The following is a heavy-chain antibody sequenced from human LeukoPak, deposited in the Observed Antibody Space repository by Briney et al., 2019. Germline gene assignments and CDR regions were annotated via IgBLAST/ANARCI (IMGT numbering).Heavy chain of an antibody. Sequence: ASVKVSCKASGYTFTSYDINWVRQATGQGLEWMGWMNPNSGNTGYAQKFQGRVTITRNTSISTAYMELSSLRSEDTAVYYCARGPGDFWSGCYKVWGQGTLVTVSS. D-gene: IGHD3-3*01. CDR1: GYTFTSYD. V-gene: IGHV1-8*03. J-gene: IGHJ4*02. CDR3: ARGPGDFWSGCYKV. CDR2: MNPNSGNT.